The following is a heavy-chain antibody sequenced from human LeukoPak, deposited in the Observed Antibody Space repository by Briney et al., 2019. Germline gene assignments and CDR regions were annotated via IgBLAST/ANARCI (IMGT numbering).Heavy chain of an antibody. CDR2: IYYSETT. CDR3: ARFPGGAEYRHYYYMDV. Sequence: SETLSLTCTVSGGSISNYFWSLIRQPPGKGLECIGYIYYSETTNYNPSFKSRVTVSVDTSKNQFSLKLSSVTAADTAVYYCARFPGGAEYRHYYYMDVWGKGTTVTVSS. V-gene: IGHV4-59*01. D-gene: IGHD1-14*01. J-gene: IGHJ6*03. CDR1: GGSISNYF.